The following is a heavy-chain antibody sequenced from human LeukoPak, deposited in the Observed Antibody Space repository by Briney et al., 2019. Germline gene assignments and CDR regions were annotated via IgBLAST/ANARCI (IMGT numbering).Heavy chain of an antibody. D-gene: IGHD1-26*01. Sequence: GGSLTLPWSPSGHCDTSNDMNCVRHPPGGGREWVSLIIAADGGSAFYADSLQGPFAGSRHDSKNTLNPQMNGPREDDTAVNYCLRQGPGSPSRWGEGTLVTVSS. CDR1: GHCDTSND. J-gene: IGHJ4*02. V-gene: IGHV3-53*04. CDR2: IIAADGGSA. CDR3: LRQGPGSPSR.